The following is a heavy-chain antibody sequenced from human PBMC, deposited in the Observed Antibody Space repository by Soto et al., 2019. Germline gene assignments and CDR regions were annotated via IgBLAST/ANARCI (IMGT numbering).Heavy chain of an antibody. V-gene: IGHV5-51*01. CDR3: AAGYTTGLDAFDI. D-gene: IGHD6-13*01. Sequence: GESLKISCKGSGYNFANYWIGWVRQMPGEGLEWMGMIFPGDSDTKNSPSLQGQITMSVDKSDSSAYLQWRSLKASDTAMYYCAAGYTTGLDAFDIWGQGTMVTVSS. J-gene: IGHJ3*02. CDR2: IFPGDSDT. CDR1: GYNFANYW.